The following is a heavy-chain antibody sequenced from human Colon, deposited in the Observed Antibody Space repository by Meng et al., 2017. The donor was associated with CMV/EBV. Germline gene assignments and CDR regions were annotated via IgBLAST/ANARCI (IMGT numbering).Heavy chain of an antibody. CDR1: GFTFSDYY. CDR2: ISSSATSL. CDR3: ARIWDDFWSGYRYYFYAVDV. J-gene: IGHJ6*02. D-gene: IGHD3-3*01. Sequence: LKISCTASGFTFSDYYMGWVRQAPGKGLEWVSYISSSATSLFYADSVRGRFTISRDNANNSLDLQMNSLGAEDTAVYYCARIWDDFWSGYRYYFYAVDVWGQGTAVTVSS. V-gene: IGHV3-11*01.